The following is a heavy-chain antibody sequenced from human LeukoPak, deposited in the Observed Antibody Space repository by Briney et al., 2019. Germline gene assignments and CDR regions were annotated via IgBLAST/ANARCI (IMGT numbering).Heavy chain of an antibody. D-gene: IGHD2-2*01. V-gene: IGHV3-30*18. CDR2: ISSDGGNK. CDR3: AKDHEYQVLWGYFDY. J-gene: IGHJ4*02. CDR1: GFTFSTFG. Sequence: PGGSLRLSCAASGFTFSTFGMNWVRQAPGKGLEWVAVISSDGGNKHYAGSVKGRFTISRDNSKNTLYLQMNSLRAEDTAVYYCAKDHEYQVLWGYFDYWGQGTLVTVSS.